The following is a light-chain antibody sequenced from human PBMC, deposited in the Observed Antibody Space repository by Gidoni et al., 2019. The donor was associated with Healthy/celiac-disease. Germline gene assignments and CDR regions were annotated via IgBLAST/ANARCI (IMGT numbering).Light chain of an antibody. CDR3: QQYGSSPPTLT. V-gene: IGKV3-20*01. CDR2: GAS. Sequence: ELVSTQPPVTLSLSPGESATLSCSASQSVSSSYLAWYQQCPGQAPRLLIYGASSRATGIPDRFSGSWSGTDFTLTISILEPEDFAVYYCQQYGSSPPTLTFXGXTKVEIK. CDR1: QSVSSSY. J-gene: IGKJ4*01.